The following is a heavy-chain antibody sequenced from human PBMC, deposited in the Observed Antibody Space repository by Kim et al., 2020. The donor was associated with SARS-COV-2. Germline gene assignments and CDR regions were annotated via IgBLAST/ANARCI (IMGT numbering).Heavy chain of an antibody. D-gene: IGHD3-10*01. CDR3: AQRRGSGSFGYGMDV. Sequence: SVKGRFTISRANAKNTLYLQMNSLRAEDTAVYYCAQRRGSGSFGYGMDVWGQGTTVTVSS. V-gene: IGHV3-74*01. J-gene: IGHJ6*02.